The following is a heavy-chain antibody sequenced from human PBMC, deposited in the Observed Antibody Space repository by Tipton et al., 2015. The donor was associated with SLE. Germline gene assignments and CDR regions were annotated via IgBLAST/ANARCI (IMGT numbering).Heavy chain of an antibody. Sequence: TLSLTCTVSGSAIAISTYFCVCFRQPPVKELEWMGTIYHSGGSWYNPSLKGRLTISLDTSKSNSSLKLKSVTAADSAVYYCAPAASDGYKRQSLSHS. CDR2: IYHSGGS. CDR1: GSAIAISTYF. D-gene: IGHD3-22*01. J-gene: IGHJ5*01. CDR3: APAASDGYKRQSLSHS. V-gene: IGHV4-39*07.